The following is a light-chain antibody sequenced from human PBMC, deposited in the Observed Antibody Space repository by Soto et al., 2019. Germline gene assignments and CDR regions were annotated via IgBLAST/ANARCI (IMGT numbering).Light chain of an antibody. J-gene: IGKJ4*01. CDR2: AAS. CDR3: QQANSFPLT. CDR1: QGISSR. Sequence: DIQMTQSPSSVSASVGDRVTITCRASQGISSRLAWYQQKPGKAPNLLIYAASILQSGVPSRFSGSGSETEFTLTIGSLQPEDFATYYCQQANSFPLTFGAWTKVEIK. V-gene: IGKV1-12*01.